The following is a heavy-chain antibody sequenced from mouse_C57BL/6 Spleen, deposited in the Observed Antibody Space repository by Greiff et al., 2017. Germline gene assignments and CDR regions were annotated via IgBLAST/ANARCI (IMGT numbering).Heavy chain of an antibody. D-gene: IGHD1-1*01. CDR2: IDPSDSVT. J-gene: IGHJ3*01. Sequence: QVQLQQPGAELVRPGSSVKLSCKASGYTFTSYWMHWVQQRPIQGLEWIGNIDPSDSVTHYNQKFKDKATLTVDKSSSTAYMQLSSLTSEDSAVEYCAREDYYGSSPGFAYWGQGTLVTVSA. V-gene: IGHV1-52*01. CDR3: AREDYYGSSPGFAY. CDR1: GYTFTSYW.